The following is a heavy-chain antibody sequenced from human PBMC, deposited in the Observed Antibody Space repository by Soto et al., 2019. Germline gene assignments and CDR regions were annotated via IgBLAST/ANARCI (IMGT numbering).Heavy chain of an antibody. J-gene: IGHJ4*02. Sequence: QVQLQESGPVLVRPSGTVSLTCPVSGLSIICDNSWIWVRQPPGKVLECIGEIHHSGSTNYYPSLKRRFTMSVVPSKVLFSLTLNSVNAADTAFYYFSRHKGSHPGDWGQGTLVSVSS. D-gene: IGHD6-13*01. CDR1: GLSIICDNS. CDR2: IHHSGST. CDR3: SRHKGSHPGD. V-gene: IGHV4-4*02.